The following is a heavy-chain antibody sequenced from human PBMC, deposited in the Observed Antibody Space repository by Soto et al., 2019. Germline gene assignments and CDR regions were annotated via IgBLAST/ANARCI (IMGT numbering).Heavy chain of an antibody. V-gene: IGHV1-18*01. CDR1: GYTFSRYG. D-gene: IGHD2-8*01. J-gene: IGHJ6*02. CDR2: ISGYNGDT. CDR3: AKNGQPPYYYYGLDV. Sequence: QGQLVQSGGEVKKPGASVKVSCKASGYTFSRYGISWVRQAPGQGLEWMGWISGYNGDTNYAQKFQGRVTMTIDTSTTTAYMELRGLTSDDTAIYYCAKNGQPPYYYYGLDVCGQGTTVTVSS.